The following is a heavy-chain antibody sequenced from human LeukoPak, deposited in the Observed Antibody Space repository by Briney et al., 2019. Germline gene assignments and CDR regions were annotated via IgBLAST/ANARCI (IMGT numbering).Heavy chain of an antibody. V-gene: IGHV7-4-1*02. CDR2: IHPSTGNP. J-gene: IGHJ4*02. Sequence: WASVKVSCKASGYSFTNYAMNWVRQAPGQGLEWMGWIHPSTGNPTYAQGFTGRFVFSLDTPVSTTYLQISSLKAEDTAVYFCARAFQSLGGLSLPDYWGQGTLLTVSS. D-gene: IGHD3-16*02. CDR1: GYSFTNYA. CDR3: ARAFQSLGGLSLPDY.